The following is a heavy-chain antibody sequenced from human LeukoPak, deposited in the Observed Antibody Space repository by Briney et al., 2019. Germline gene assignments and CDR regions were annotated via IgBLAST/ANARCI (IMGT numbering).Heavy chain of an antibody. V-gene: IGHV4-4*07. J-gene: IGHJ4*02. Sequence: SETLSLTCTVSGGSISYYYWNWIRQPAGKGLEWIGRIYTSGRTYYNPSLKSRVSMSVDTSKNQFSLKLSSVTAADTAVYYCARGSWQLAEEVYWGQGTLVTASS. CDR3: ARGSWQLAEEVY. CDR1: GGSISYYY. CDR2: IYTSGRT. D-gene: IGHD6-6*01.